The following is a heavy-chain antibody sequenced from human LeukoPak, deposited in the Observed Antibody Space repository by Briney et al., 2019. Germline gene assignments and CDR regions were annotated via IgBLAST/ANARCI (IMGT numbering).Heavy chain of an antibody. CDR2: IIPILGIA. Sequence: ASVKVSCKASGGTFSSYAISWVRQAPGQGLEWMGRIIPILGIADYAQKFQGRVTITADKSTSTAYMELSSLRSEDTAVYYCTTGPSNVLRFLEWLLIPSSVDYWGQGTLVTVSS. V-gene: IGHV1-69*04. D-gene: IGHD3-3*01. J-gene: IGHJ4*02. CDR3: TTGPSNVLRFLEWLLIPSSVDY. CDR1: GGTFSSYA.